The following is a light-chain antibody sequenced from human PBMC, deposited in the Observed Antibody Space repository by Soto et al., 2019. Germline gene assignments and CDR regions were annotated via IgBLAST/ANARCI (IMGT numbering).Light chain of an antibody. Sequence: QSVLTQPASVSGSPGQSITISCTGTSSDVGSYNLVSRYQQHPGKAPKLMIYEGSKRPSGVSNRFSGSKSGNTASLTISGLQAEDEADYYCCSYAGSSTFWVFGTGTKVTVL. CDR2: EGS. J-gene: IGLJ1*01. V-gene: IGLV2-23*01. CDR3: CSYAGSSTFWV. CDR1: SSDVGSYNL.